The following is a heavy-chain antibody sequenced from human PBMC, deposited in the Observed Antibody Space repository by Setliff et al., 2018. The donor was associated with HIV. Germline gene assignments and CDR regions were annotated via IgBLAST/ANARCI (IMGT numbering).Heavy chain of an antibody. CDR2: INPNRGGT. Sequence: ASVKVSCKASGYTFTGYYIHWVRQAPGQGLEWMGWINPNRGGTNYAQKFQGRVTMTTDISTSTAYMELRSLRSADSAVYYCARVPVSSYYYYMDVWGKGTTVTVSS. V-gene: IGHV1-2*02. CDR1: GYTFTGYY. CDR3: ARVPVSSYYYYMDV. D-gene: IGHD6-13*01. J-gene: IGHJ6*03.